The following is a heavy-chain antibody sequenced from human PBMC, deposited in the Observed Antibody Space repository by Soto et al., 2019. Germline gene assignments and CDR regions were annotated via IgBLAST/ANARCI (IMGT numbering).Heavy chain of an antibody. D-gene: IGHD6-6*01. Sequence: QVQLVESGGGVVQPGRSLRLSCAASGFTFSSYGMHWVRQAPGKGLEWVAVISYDGSNKYYADSVKGRFTISRDNSKNTLYPQMNSLRAEDTAVYYCTTTLQQLVFYYYYYYMDVWGKGTTVTVSS. CDR3: TTTLQQLVFYYYYYYMDV. CDR1: GFTFSSYG. V-gene: IGHV3-30*03. J-gene: IGHJ6*03. CDR2: ISYDGSNK.